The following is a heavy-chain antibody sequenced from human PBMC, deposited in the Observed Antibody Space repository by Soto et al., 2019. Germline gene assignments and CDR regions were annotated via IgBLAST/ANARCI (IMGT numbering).Heavy chain of an antibody. CDR2: ISAYNGNT. CDR1: GYTFTSYG. D-gene: IGHD5-12*01. CDR3: ARISDGVDIVATIVDYYGMDV. J-gene: IGHJ6*02. Sequence: ASVKVSCKASGYTFTSYGISWVRQAPGQGLEWMGWISAYNGNTNYAQKFQGRVTMTRDTSTSTVYMELSSLRSEDTAVYYCARISDGVDIVATIVDYYGMDVWGQGTMVTVS. V-gene: IGHV1-18*01.